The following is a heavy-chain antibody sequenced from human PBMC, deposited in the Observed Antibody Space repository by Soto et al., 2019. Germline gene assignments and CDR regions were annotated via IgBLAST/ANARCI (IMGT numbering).Heavy chain of an antibody. CDR3: ASAISSVTTFYFDL. V-gene: IGHV1-3*01. Sequence: QVQLVQSGAEVKKPGASVKVSCKASGYTFTSYAMHWVRQAPGQRLEWMGWINAGNGNTKYSQKFQGRVTVTRDTSASTAYMELSSLRSEDTAVYYCASAISSVTTFYFDLWGRGTLVTVSS. J-gene: IGHJ2*01. CDR2: INAGNGNT. D-gene: IGHD4-17*01. CDR1: GYTFTSYA.